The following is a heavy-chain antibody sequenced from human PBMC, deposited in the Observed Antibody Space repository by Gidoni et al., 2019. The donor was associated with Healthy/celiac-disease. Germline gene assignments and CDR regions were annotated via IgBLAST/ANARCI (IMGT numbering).Heavy chain of an antibody. Sequence: QVQLVQSGAEVKKPGSSVKVSCTASGGTFSSYAISWVRQAPGQGLEWMGGIIPIFGTANYAQKFQGRVTITADESTSTAYMELSSLRSEDTAVYYCARGTYYDFWSVNWFDPWGQGTLVTVSS. CDR3: ARGTYYDFWSVNWFDP. D-gene: IGHD3-3*01. CDR1: GGTFSSYA. CDR2: IIPIFGTA. V-gene: IGHV1-69*01. J-gene: IGHJ5*02.